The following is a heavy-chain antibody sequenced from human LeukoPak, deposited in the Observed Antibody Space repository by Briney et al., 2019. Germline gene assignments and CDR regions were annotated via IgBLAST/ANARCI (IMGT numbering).Heavy chain of an antibody. D-gene: IGHD4-11*01. J-gene: IGHJ4*02. V-gene: IGHV3-48*02. CDR3: ANDYSNDY. Sequence: PGGSLRLSCAASGFTFSNYSMSWVRQAPGKGLERVSSNSSGSSIMYYAGSVKGRFTISRDNAKNSLYLQMNSLRDEDTAVYYCANDYSNDYWGQGTLVTVSS. CDR2: NSSGSSIM. CDR1: GFTFSNYS.